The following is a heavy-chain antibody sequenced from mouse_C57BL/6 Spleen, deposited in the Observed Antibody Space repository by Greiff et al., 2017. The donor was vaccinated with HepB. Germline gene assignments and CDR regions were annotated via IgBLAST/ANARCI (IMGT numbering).Heavy chain of an antibody. CDR1: GFTFSSYA. CDR2: ISDGGSYT. V-gene: IGHV5-4*01. D-gene: IGHD1-1*01. Sequence: EVQRVESGGGLVKPGGSLKLSCAASGFTFSSYAMSWVRQTPEKRLEWVATISDGGSYTYYPDNGKGRFTISRDNAKNNLYLQMSHLKSEDTAMYYCARDYGSSYGYFDVWGTGTTVTVSS. CDR3: ARDYGSSYGYFDV. J-gene: IGHJ1*03.